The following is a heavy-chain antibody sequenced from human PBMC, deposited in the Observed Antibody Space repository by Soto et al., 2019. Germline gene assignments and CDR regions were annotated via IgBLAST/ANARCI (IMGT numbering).Heavy chain of an antibody. CDR1: GYTFTSYG. CDR3: AREHGDYYYYYGMDV. D-gene: IGHD3-10*01. J-gene: IGHJ6*02. Sequence: QVQLVQSGAEVKKPGASVKVSCKASGYTFTSYGISWVRQAPGQGLEWMGWISAYNGNTNYAQKLQGRVTMTTDTSTSTDYMELRSLRSDDTAVYYCAREHGDYYYYYGMDVWGQGTTVTVSS. CDR2: ISAYNGNT. V-gene: IGHV1-18*01.